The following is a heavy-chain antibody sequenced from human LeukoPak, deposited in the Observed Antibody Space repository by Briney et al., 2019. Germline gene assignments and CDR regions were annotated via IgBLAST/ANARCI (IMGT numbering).Heavy chain of an antibody. CDR1: GFTFNSYS. V-gene: IGHV3-48*02. CDR2: ISSGSSTI. J-gene: IGHJ3*02. CDR3: ARDLGMGNAFDI. D-gene: IGHD3-10*01. Sequence: GGSLRLSCEASGFTFNSYSMNWVRQAPGNGLEWVSYISSGSSTIYYADSVKGRFTISRDNAKNSLYLQMNSLRDEDTAVYYCARDLGMGNAFDIWGQGTMVTVSS.